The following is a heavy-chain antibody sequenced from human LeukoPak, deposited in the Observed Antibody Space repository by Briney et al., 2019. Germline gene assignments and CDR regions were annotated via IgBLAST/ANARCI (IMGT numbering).Heavy chain of an antibody. J-gene: IGHJ4*02. V-gene: IGHV3-48*03. CDR2: ISSSGSTI. CDR1: GFTFSSYE. CDR3: ARGRPMYYYDSSGYNKDGFDY. D-gene: IGHD3-22*01. Sequence: GGSLRLSCAASGFTFSSYEMNWVRQAPGKGLEWVSYISSSGSTIYYADSVKGRFTISRDNAKSSLYLQMNSLRAEDTAVYYCARGRPMYYYDSSGYNKDGFDYWGQGTLVTVSS.